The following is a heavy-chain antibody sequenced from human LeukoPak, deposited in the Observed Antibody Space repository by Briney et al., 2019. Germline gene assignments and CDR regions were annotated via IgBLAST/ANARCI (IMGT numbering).Heavy chain of an antibody. V-gene: IGHV3-53*01. J-gene: IGHJ4*02. CDR3: ARDTLSGSYPLDY. Sequence: GGSLRLSCAASGFTVSRNYMSWVRQAPGKGLEWVSVLYSGGSTNYADSVKGRFTISRDNAKNSLYLQMNSLRAEDTAVYYCARDTLSGSYPLDYWGQGTLVTVSS. CDR2: LYSGGST. D-gene: IGHD1-26*01. CDR1: GFTVSRNY.